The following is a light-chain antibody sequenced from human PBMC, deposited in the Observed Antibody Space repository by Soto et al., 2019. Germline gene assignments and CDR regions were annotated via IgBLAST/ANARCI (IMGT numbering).Light chain of an antibody. Sequence: EIVLTQSPGTLSLSPGERATLSCRASQSVSSSYLAWYQQKPGQAPRLLIYGASSRATGIPDRFSGSGSGTDFTLTISRLEPEDFVVYFCQRYGSSPPFTFGQGTKVEI. CDR1: QSVSSSY. J-gene: IGKJ2*01. CDR3: QRYGSSPPFT. V-gene: IGKV3-20*01. CDR2: GAS.